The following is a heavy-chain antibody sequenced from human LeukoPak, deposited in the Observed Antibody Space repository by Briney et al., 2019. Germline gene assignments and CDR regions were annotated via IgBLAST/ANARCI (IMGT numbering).Heavy chain of an antibody. D-gene: IGHD6-19*01. Sequence: SETLSLTCAVYGGSFSTYYWSWIRQPPGKGLEWIGEINHSGRTNYNPSLKSRVTISVDTSKNQFSLKLSSVTAADTAVYYCASIYFSGYSSGWYLEKYYMDVWGKGTTVTVSS. CDR2: INHSGRT. CDR1: GGSFSTYY. J-gene: IGHJ6*03. V-gene: IGHV4-34*01. CDR3: ASIYFSGYSSGWYLEKYYMDV.